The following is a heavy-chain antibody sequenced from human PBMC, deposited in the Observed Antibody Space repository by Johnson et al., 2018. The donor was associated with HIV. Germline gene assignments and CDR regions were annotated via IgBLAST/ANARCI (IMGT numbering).Heavy chain of an antibody. J-gene: IGHJ3*02. CDR2: IWYDGSNK. CDR3: ARACRDGYTCDAFDI. Sequence: QVQLVESGGGVVQPGRSLRLSCAASGFTFSSYAMHWVRQAPGKGLEWVAVIWYDGSNKYYADSVKGRFTISRDNSKNTLCLQMNSLRAEDTAVYYCARACRDGYTCDAFDIWGQGTMVTVYS. CDR1: GFTFSSYA. D-gene: IGHD5-24*01. V-gene: IGHV3-33*08.